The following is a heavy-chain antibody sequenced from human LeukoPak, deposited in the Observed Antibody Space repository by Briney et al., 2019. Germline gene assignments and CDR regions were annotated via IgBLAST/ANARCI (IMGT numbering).Heavy chain of an antibody. V-gene: IGHV3-23*01. CDR1: GFTFSNYA. CDR3: AKGGWGTVLDH. Sequence: GGSLRLSCAASGFTFSNYAMPWVRQAPGKGLEWVSTISGSGDSTYYSDSVKGRFTISRDNSENTLYLQLNSLRAEDTAVYYCAKGGWGTVLDHWGQGTLVTVSP. CDR2: ISGSGDST. J-gene: IGHJ4*02. D-gene: IGHD3-16*01.